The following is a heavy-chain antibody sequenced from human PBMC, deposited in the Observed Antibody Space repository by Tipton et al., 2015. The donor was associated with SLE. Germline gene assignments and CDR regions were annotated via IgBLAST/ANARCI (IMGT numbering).Heavy chain of an antibody. J-gene: IGHJ5*02. V-gene: IGHV4-34*01. D-gene: IGHD2-2*02. CDR2: INHSGST. CDR3: ARDWGCSSTSCYTGWFDP. Sequence: LRLSCAVYGGSFSGYYWSWIRQPPGKGLEWIGEINHSGSTNYNPSLKSRVTISVDTSKNQFSLKLSSVTAADTAVYYCARDWGCSSTSCYTGWFDPWGQGTLVTVSS. CDR1: GGSFSGYY.